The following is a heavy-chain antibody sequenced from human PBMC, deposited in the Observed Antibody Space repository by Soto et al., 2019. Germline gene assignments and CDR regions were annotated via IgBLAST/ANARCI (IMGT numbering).Heavy chain of an antibody. CDR1: GFSLTTSGVG. Sequence: QITLNESGPTQVKPRQTLTLTCTFSGFSLTTSGVGVGWIRQSPGKAPEWLALIYWDDDKRYSPSLKSRLNINKDTSKNQVVLTMAGLDPADTATYYCAHRVLRTVFGLITTTAIYFDFWGQGTPVAVSS. V-gene: IGHV2-5*02. J-gene: IGHJ4*02. CDR3: AHRVLRTVFGLITTTAIYFDF. CDR2: IYWDDDK. D-gene: IGHD3-3*01.